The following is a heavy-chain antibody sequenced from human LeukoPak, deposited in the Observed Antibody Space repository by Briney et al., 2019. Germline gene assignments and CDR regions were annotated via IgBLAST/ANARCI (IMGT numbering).Heavy chain of an antibody. D-gene: IGHD2-15*01. CDR3: ARGRYCSGGSCYGGFDY. J-gene: IGHJ4*02. V-gene: IGHV4-30-4*08. Sequence: SETLSLTCTVSGGSISSGGYYWSWIRQHPGKGLEWIGYIYYSGSTYYNPSLKSRVTISVDTSKNQFSLKLSSVTAADTAVYYCARGRYCSGGSCYGGFDYWGQGTLVTVSS. CDR1: GGSISSGGYY. CDR2: IYYSGST.